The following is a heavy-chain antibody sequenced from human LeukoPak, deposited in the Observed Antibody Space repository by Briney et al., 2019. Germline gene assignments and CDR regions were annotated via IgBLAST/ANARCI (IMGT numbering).Heavy chain of an antibody. D-gene: IGHD6-13*01. Sequence: ASVKVSCKASGYTFTSYGISWVRQAPGQGLEWMGWISAYNGNTNYAQKFQGRVTMTTDTSTSTAYMELRSLRSDDTAVYYCARDPGIASLEGAFDIWGQGTMVTVSS. CDR1: GYTFTSYG. V-gene: IGHV1-18*01. CDR3: ARDPGIASLEGAFDI. J-gene: IGHJ3*02. CDR2: ISAYNGNT.